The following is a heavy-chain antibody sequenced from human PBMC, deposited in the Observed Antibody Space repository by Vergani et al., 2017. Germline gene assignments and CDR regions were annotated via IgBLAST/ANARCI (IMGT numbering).Heavy chain of an antibody. CDR2: ISAYNGNT. J-gene: IGHJ4*02. D-gene: IGHD3-10*01. Sequence: QVQLVQSGAEVKKPGASVKVSCKASGYTFTSYGISWVRQAPGQGLEWMGWISAYNGNTNYAQKLQGRVTMTKDTSTSTAYMELRSLRSDDTAVYYCAFEYYGSGSYYNSVDWGQGTLVTVSS. CDR1: GYTFTSYG. V-gene: IGHV1-18*01. CDR3: AFEYYGSGSYYNSVD.